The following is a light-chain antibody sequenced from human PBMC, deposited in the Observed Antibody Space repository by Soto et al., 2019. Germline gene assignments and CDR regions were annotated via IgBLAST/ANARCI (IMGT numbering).Light chain of an antibody. Sequence: EIVMTQCPATLSVSPGEGATLSCRASQSVRSDLAWYQHKPGLAPRLLIYGVSTRATGIPVRFSGSGSGTEFTLSISSLQSEDSAIYYCQHYNNLPLTFGGGTKVDIK. CDR1: QSVRSD. CDR3: QHYNNLPLT. J-gene: IGKJ4*01. CDR2: GVS. V-gene: IGKV3-15*01.